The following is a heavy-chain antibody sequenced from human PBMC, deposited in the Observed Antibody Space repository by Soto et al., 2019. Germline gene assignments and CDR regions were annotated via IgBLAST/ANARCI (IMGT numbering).Heavy chain of an antibody. CDR1: GYSITNGNW. CDR3: ARSEVTGTTVRVYAVDV. D-gene: IGHD1-1*01. J-gene: IGHJ6*02. CDR2: IYHHGST. Sequence: QVQLQESGPGLVKPSDTLSLTCAVSGYSITNGNWWAWIRQPPGKGLEWVGYIYHHGSTFYNPSLKSRVTMSADTSKNQFSLKLSSVTAVDTAVYYCARSEVTGTTVRVYAVDVWGQGTTVTVSS. V-gene: IGHV4-28*01.